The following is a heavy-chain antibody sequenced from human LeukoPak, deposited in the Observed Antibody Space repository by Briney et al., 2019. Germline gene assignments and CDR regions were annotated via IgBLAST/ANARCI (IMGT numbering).Heavy chain of an antibody. Sequence: ASVKVSCKASGYTFTGYYMHWVRQAPGQGLEWMGWINPNSGGTNYAQKLQGRVTMTRDTSISTAYMELSRLRSDDTAVYYCARSDSSGYYYAFDIWGQGTMVTVSS. CDR2: INPNSGGT. CDR3: ARSDSSGYYYAFDI. CDR1: GYTFTGYY. V-gene: IGHV1-2*02. D-gene: IGHD3-22*01. J-gene: IGHJ3*02.